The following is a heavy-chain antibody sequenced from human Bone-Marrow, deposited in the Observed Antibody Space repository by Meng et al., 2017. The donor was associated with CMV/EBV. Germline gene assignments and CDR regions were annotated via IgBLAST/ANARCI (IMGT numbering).Heavy chain of an antibody. Sequence: SGPTLAKPTQTLTLTCTFPGFSLSTSGMRVSWIRHPPGKALEWLARIDWDDDKYCSTSLKTRPTISKATSNNQVVLTMTNMDHVDTATYYCATTQRDGGIFFDYWGQGTLVTVSS. CDR3: ATTQRDGGIFFDY. CDR1: GFSLSTSGMR. J-gene: IGHJ4*02. V-gene: IGHV2-70*04. D-gene: IGHD2-15*01. CDR2: IDWDDDK.